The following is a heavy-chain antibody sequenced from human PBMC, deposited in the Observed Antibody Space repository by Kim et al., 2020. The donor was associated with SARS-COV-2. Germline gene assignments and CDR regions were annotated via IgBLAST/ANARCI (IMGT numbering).Heavy chain of an antibody. Sequence: GRFTISRDNAKNSLYLQMNSLRAEDTAVYYCAGGSYDYVWGSHRPRFPLMWGQGTLVTVSS. V-gene: IGHV3-11*06. J-gene: IGHJ4*02. D-gene: IGHD3-16*02. CDR3: AGGSYDYVWGSHRPRFPLM.